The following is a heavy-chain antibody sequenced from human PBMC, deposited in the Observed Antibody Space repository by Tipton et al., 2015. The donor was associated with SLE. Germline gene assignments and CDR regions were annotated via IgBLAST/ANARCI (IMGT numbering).Heavy chain of an antibody. Sequence: TLSLTCTVSGGSISSSSYYWGWIRQPPGKGLEWIGSIYYSGSTYYNPSLKSRVTISVDTSKNQFSLKLTSVTAADTAVYYCARCEDDYGSKGGWIDPWGQGSLVTVSS. V-gene: IGHV4-39*07. CDR3: ARCEDDYGSKGGWIDP. D-gene: IGHD4-23*01. CDR2: IYYSGST. CDR1: GGSISSSSYY. J-gene: IGHJ5*02.